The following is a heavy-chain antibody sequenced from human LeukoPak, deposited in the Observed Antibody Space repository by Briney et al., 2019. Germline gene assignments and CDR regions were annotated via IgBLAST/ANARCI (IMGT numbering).Heavy chain of an antibody. D-gene: IGHD3-10*01. CDR1: GGSISSSAYH. CDR3: ARGLWFGDENPPYFDY. Sequence: NPSETLSLTCTVSGGSISSSAYHWGWIRQPPGKGLEWIGSIHIGGSTYYNPSFKSRVTISVDTSKNQFSLKLSSVTAADTAVYYCARGLWFGDENPPYFDYWGQGILVTVSS. V-gene: IGHV4-39*01. CDR2: IHIGGST. J-gene: IGHJ4*02.